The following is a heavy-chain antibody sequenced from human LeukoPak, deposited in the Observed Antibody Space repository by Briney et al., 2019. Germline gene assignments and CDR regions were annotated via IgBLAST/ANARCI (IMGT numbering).Heavy chain of an antibody. CDR1: GFTFSSYA. CDR2: ISGSGGST. J-gene: IGHJ4*02. D-gene: IGHD3-22*01. V-gene: IGHV3-23*01. Sequence: PGGSLRLSCAASGFTFSSYAMSWVRQAPGKGLEGVAAISGSGGSTYYADSVKGRFTISRDNSKNTLYLQMNSLRAEDTAVYYCAKDSGPYDSSGPIRDWGQGTLVTVSS. CDR3: AKDSGPYDSSGPIRD.